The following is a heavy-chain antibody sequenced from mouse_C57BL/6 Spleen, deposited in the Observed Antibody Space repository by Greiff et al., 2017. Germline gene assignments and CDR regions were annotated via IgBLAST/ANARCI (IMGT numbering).Heavy chain of an antibody. CDR2: ISNGGGST. Sequence: EVTLVESGGGLVQPGGSLKLSCAASGFTFSDYYMYWVRQTPEKRLEWVAYISNGGGSTYYPDTVKGRFTISRDNAKNTLYLQMSRLKSEDTAMYYCASLITTGMDYWGQGTSVTVSS. CDR1: GFTFSDYY. D-gene: IGHD1-1*01. J-gene: IGHJ4*01. CDR3: ASLITTGMDY. V-gene: IGHV5-12*01.